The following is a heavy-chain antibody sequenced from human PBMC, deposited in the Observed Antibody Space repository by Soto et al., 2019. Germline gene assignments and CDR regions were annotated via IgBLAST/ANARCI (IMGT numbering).Heavy chain of an antibody. CDR3: ASDYGSGSYRFDY. Sequence: PSETLSLTCAVSGVSISSGDYSWSWIRQPAGKGLEWIGYIYHSGSTTYNPSLKSRVTISVDRSKNQFSLKLTSVTAADTAVYYCASDYGSGSYRFDYWGQGTLVTVSS. D-gene: IGHD3-10*01. V-gene: IGHV4-30-2*01. CDR1: GVSISSGDYS. CDR2: IYHSGST. J-gene: IGHJ4*02.